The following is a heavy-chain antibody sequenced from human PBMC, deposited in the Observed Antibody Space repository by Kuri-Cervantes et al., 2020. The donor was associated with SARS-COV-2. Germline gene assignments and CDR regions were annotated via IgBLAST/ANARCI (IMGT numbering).Heavy chain of an antibody. D-gene: IGHD1-1*01. Sequence: GSLRLSCAASGFTFSSYWMHWVRQAPGKGLVWVSRINSDGSSTSYEDSVKGRFSISRDTSKNTLHLQMNGLRADDTAVYYCARGTSETWYGLDVWGQGTTVTVSS. CDR1: GFTFSSYW. CDR3: ARGTSETWYGLDV. J-gene: IGHJ6*02. CDR2: INSDGSST. V-gene: IGHV3-74*01.